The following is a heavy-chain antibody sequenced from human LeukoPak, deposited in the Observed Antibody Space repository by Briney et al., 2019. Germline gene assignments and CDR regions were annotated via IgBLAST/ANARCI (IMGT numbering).Heavy chain of an antibody. D-gene: IGHD6-19*01. CDR1: GYTFTNHG. V-gene: IGHV1-18*01. CDR3: ARDPSNTSGWSPYFDF. J-gene: IGHJ4*02. CDR2: ISCYNGDT. Sequence: ASVNVPCKASGYTFTNHGIAWVRQAPGQGLEWMGWISCYNGDTRYAQKLQGRVTMSTDTSTTTAYMELTSLRSDDTAVYYCARDPSNTSGWSPYFDFWGQGTLVTVSS.